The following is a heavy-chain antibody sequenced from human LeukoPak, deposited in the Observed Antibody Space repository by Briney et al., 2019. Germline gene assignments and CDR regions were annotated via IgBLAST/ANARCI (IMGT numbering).Heavy chain of an antibody. CDR3: ARDYHPPGPYGMDV. D-gene: IGHD1-14*01. V-gene: IGHV1-46*01. CDR2: INPSGGST. Sequence: ASVKVSCKASGYTFTSXYXXXXRXXXXQGXXWXGIINPSGGSTSYAQKFQGRVTMTRDTSTSTVYMELSSLRSEDTAVYYCARDYHPPGPYGMDVWGQGTTVTVSS. CDR1: GYTFTSXY. J-gene: IGHJ6*02.